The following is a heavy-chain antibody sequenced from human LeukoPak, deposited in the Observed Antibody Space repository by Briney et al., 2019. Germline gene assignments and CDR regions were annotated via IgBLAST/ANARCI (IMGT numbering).Heavy chain of an antibody. Sequence: SVKVSCKASGGTFSSYAISWVRQAPGQGLEWMGGIIPIFGTANYAQKFQGRVTITADESTSTAYMELSSLRSEDTAVYYCARDMDYGAYMDVWGKGTTVTVSS. CDR3: ARDMDYGAYMDV. J-gene: IGHJ6*03. D-gene: IGHD4-17*01. CDR1: GGTFSSYA. CDR2: IIPIFGTA. V-gene: IGHV1-69*13.